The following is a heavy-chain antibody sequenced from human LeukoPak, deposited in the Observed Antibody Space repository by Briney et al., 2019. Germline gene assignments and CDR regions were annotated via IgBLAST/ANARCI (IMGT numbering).Heavy chain of an antibody. CDR1: GGSISSSSYY. CDR3: ARGNNYDSSGYNNWFDP. CDR2: IYYSGSA. V-gene: IGHV4-39*07. Sequence: SETLSLTCTVSGGSISSSSYYWGWIRQPPGKGLEWIGSIYYSGSANYNPSLKSRVTISVDTSKNQFSLKLSSVTAADTAVYYCARGNNYDSSGYNNWFDPWGQGTLVTVSS. D-gene: IGHD3-22*01. J-gene: IGHJ5*02.